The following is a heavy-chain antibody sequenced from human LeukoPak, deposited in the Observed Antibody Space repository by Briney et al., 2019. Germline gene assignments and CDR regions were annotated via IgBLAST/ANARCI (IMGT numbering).Heavy chain of an antibody. J-gene: IGHJ5*02. CDR2: MNPNSGNT. D-gene: IGHD3-10*01. CDR1: GYTFASYD. V-gene: IGHV1-8*01. Sequence: ASVKVSCKASGYTFASYDINWVRQATGQGLEWMGWMNPNSGNTGYAQKFQGRVTMTRNTSISTAYMELSSLRSEDTAVYYCARGYHRYYYGSGRWYNWFDPWGQGTLVTVSS. CDR3: ARGYHRYYYGSGRWYNWFDP.